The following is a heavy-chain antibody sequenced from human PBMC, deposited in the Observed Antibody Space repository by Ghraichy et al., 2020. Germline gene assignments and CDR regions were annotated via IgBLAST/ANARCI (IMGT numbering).Heavy chain of an antibody. D-gene: IGHD5-18*01. CDR3: ARVRIQMWFDASDI. CDR2: IKLDGTEK. Sequence: LSLTCAASGFTFSNYWMSWVRQVPGKGLEWVANIKLDGTEKHYVDSVRGRFTISRDNAKNSLYLQMNSLRAEDTAVYYCARVRIQMWFDASDIWGQGTTVTVSS. CDR1: GFTFSNYW. J-gene: IGHJ3*02. V-gene: IGHV3-7*01.